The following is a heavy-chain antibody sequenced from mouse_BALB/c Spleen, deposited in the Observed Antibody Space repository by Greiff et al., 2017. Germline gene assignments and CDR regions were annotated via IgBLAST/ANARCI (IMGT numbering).Heavy chain of an antibody. CDR1: GFTFSDYY. CDR2: ISDGGSYT. CDR3: ARYGNYYAMDY. V-gene: IGHV5-4*02. J-gene: IGHJ4*01. Sequence: EVQRVESGGDLVKPGGSLKLSCAASGFTFSDYYMYWVRQTPEKRLVWVATISDGGSYTYYPDSVKGRFTISRDKAKNNLYLQMSSLKSEDTAMYYWARYGNYYAMDYWGQGTSVTVSS. D-gene: IGHD2-1*01.